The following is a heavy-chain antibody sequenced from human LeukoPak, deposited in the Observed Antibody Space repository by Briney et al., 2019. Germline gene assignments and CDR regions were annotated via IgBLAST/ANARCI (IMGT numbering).Heavy chain of an antibody. CDR1: GDSISPYY. Sequence: SETLSLTCTVSGDSISPYYWSWIRQPPGKGLEWVAYIFSSGSTNYNPSLKSRVTISVDTSKNQFSLKLTSVTAADTAVYYCARKGEHYYDSGKVWPAWFDPWGQGILVTVSS. CDR3: ARKGEHYYDSGKVWPAWFDP. D-gene: IGHD3-10*01. J-gene: IGHJ5*02. V-gene: IGHV4-59*01. CDR2: IFSSGST.